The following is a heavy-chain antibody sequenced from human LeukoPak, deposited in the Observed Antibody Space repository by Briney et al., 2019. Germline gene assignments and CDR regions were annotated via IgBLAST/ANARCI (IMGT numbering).Heavy chain of an antibody. V-gene: IGHV3-30*18. CDR2: ISYDGDNK. D-gene: IGHD3-10*02. J-gene: IGHJ5*02. CDR3: AKDPNRYVLMEVAPAGDWFDA. Sequence: GGSLRLSCAASGFTFRGYGMHWVRQAPGKGLEWVAVISYDGDNKYYADSVKGRFTISRDNSKNTLYLQMNSLRAEDTVVYYCAKDPNRYVLMEVAPAGDWFDAWGQGTLVTVSS. CDR1: GFTFRGYG.